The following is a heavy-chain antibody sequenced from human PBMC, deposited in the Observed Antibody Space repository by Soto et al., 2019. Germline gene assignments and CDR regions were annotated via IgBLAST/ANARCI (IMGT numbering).Heavy chain of an antibody. CDR2: ISYDGSNK. V-gene: IGHV3-30*18. CDR3: AKDRGIAAAGTNYYYYGMDV. J-gene: IGHJ6*02. D-gene: IGHD6-13*01. Sequence: GGSLRLSCAASGLTFSSYGMHWVRQAPGKGLEWVAVISYDGSNKYYADSVKGRFTISRDNSKNTLYLQMNSLRAEDTAVYYCAKDRGIAAAGTNYYYYGMDVWGQGTTVTVSS. CDR1: GLTFSSYG.